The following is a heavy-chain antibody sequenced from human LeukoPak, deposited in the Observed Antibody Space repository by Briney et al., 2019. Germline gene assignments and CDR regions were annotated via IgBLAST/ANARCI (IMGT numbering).Heavy chain of an antibody. J-gene: IGHJ4*02. CDR3: AKNYHSGDNYSSYFDY. V-gene: IGHV3-23*01. D-gene: IGHD3-22*01. CDR2: ITGSGSGGYA. Sequence: TGGSLRLSCAASGFTFSSYAMAWVRQAPGKGLEWVSAITGSGSGGYAFYTDSVKGRFTISRDNSQTTLFLQMNSLRAEDTAVYYCAKNYHSGDNYSSYFDYWGQGTLVAVSS. CDR1: GFTFSSYA.